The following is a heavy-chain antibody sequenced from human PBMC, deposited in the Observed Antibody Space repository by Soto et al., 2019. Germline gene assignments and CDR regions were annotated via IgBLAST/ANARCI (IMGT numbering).Heavy chain of an antibody. Sequence: GGSLRLSCAASGFTFSSYAMSWVRQAPWKGLEWVSAISGSGGSTYYADSVKGRFTISRDNSKNTLYLQMNSLRAEDTAVYYCAKPHLEGGYSTFDYWGQGTLVTVSS. CDR2: ISGSGGST. D-gene: IGHD3-22*01. CDR1: GFTFSSYA. V-gene: IGHV3-23*01. J-gene: IGHJ4*02. CDR3: AKPHLEGGYSTFDY.